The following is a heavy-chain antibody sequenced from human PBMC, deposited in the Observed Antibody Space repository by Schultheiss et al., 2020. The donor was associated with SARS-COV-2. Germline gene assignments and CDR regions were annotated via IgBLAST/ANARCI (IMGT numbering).Heavy chain of an antibody. CDR1: GGSISNYY. D-gene: IGHD2-2*01. CDR3: ARSRARGVVVPLDS. CDR2: IYYSGST. Sequence: SQTLSLTCTVSGGSISNYYWSWIRQHPGKGLEWIGYIYYSGSTYYNPSLKSRVTISVDTSKNQFSLKLSSVTAADTAVYYCARSRARGVVVPLDSWGQVTLVTVSS. V-gene: IGHV4-59*12. J-gene: IGHJ5*01.